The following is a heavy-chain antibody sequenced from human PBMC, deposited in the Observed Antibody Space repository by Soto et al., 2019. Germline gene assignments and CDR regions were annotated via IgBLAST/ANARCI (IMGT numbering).Heavy chain of an antibody. D-gene: IGHD4-17*01. J-gene: IGHJ3*02. Sequence: EVQLVESGGGLVKPVGSLRLSCAASGFTFSNAWMNWVRQAPGKGLEWVGRIKSKTDGGTTDYAAPVKGRFTISRDDSKNTLYLQMNSLKTEDTAVYYCTTDPSYGDYHSNDAFDIWGQGTMVTVSS. CDR2: IKSKTDGGTT. V-gene: IGHV3-15*07. CDR1: GFTFSNAW. CDR3: TTDPSYGDYHSNDAFDI.